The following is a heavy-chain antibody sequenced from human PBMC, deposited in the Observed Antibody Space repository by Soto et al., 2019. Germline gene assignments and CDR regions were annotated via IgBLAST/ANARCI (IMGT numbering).Heavy chain of an antibody. CDR3: ARRRGMELSNWFDP. V-gene: IGHV5-10-1*01. Sequence: VESLKISCKGSGYSFTSYWISWVRQMPGKGLEWMGRIDPSDSYTNYSPSFQGHVTISADKSISTAYLQWSSLKASDTAMYYRARRRGMELSNWFDPWGQGTLVTVSS. J-gene: IGHJ5*02. CDR2: IDPSDSYT. D-gene: IGHD1-7*01. CDR1: GYSFTSYW.